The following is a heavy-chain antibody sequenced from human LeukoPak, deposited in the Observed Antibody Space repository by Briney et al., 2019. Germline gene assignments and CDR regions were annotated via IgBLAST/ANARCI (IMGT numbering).Heavy chain of an antibody. CDR1: GGSFSGYY. J-gene: IGHJ5*02. CDR2: IYYSGST. CDR3: ARVGLTIFGVVSYGFDP. D-gene: IGHD3-3*01. V-gene: IGHV4-30-4*08. Sequence: SETLSLTCAVYGGSFSGYYWSWIRQPPGKGLEWIGYIYYSGSTYYNPSLKSRVTISVDTSKNQFSLKLSSVTAADTAVYYCARVGLTIFGVVSYGFDPWGQGTLVTVSS.